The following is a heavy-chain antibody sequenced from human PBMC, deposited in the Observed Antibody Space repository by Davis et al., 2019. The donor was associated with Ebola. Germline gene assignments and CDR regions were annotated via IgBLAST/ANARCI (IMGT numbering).Heavy chain of an antibody. CDR2: ISHSGGT. V-gene: IGHV4-34*01. J-gene: IGHJ4*02. Sequence: MPSETLSLTCDVYGGPLTGYYWNWIRQSPGKGLEWIGEISHSGGTNYKSSLKSRVTISVDTSKNQFSLKLSSVTAADTAMYYCARDDYVWGSYFNWGQGTLVTVSS. D-gene: IGHD3-16*01. CDR3: ARDDYVWGSYFN. CDR1: GGPLTGYY.